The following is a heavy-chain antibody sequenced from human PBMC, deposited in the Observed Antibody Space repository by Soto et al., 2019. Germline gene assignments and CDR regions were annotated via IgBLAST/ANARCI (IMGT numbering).Heavy chain of an antibody. J-gene: IGHJ3*02. CDR3: ARGDVVPAAQDAFDI. Sequence: ASVKVSCKASGYTFTGYYMHRVRQAPGQGLEWMGWINPNSGGTNYAQKFQGWVTMTRDTSISTAYMELSRLRSDDTAVYYCARGDVVPAAQDAFDIWGQGTMVTVSS. D-gene: IGHD2-2*01. CDR1: GYTFTGYY. CDR2: INPNSGGT. V-gene: IGHV1-2*04.